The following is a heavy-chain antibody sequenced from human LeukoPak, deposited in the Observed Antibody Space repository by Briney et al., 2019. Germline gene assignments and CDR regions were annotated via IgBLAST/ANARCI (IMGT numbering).Heavy chain of an antibody. D-gene: IGHD4-17*01. CDR3: ASLMTTVTLFDY. CDR1: GFTFSSYE. Sequence: GGSLILSCEASGFTFSSYEMNWVRQAPGKGLEWVSYISSSGSTIYYADSVKGRFTISRDNAKNSLYLQMNSLRAEDTAVYYCASLMTTVTLFDYWGQGTLVTVSS. CDR2: ISSSGSTI. J-gene: IGHJ4*02. V-gene: IGHV3-48*03.